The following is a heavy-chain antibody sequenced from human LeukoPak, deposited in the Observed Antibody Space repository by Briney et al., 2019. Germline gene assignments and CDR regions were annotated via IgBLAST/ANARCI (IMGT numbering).Heavy chain of an antibody. CDR2: ISAYNGNT. Sequence: GASVKVSCKASGYTFTSYGISWVRQAPGQGLEWMGWISAYNGNTNYAQKLQGRVTMTTDTSTSTAYMELRSLRSDDTAVYYCARDPKYSSSWNYYYYYMDVWGKGTTVTVSS. CDR1: GYTFTSYG. J-gene: IGHJ6*03. V-gene: IGHV1-18*01. D-gene: IGHD6-13*01. CDR3: ARDPKYSSSWNYYYYYMDV.